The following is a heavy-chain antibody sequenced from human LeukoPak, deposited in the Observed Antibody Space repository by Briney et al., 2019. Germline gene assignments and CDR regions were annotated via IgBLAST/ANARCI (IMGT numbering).Heavy chain of an antibody. CDR2: ISAYNGNT. Sequence: ASVKVSCKASGYTFTSYYMHWVRQAPGQGLEWMGWISAYNGNTNYAQKLQGRVTMTTDTSTSTAYMELRSLRSDDTAVYYCARGIYGSGSHDGHYFDYWGQGTLVTVSS. CDR3: ARGIYGSGSHDGHYFDY. D-gene: IGHD3-10*01. J-gene: IGHJ4*02. CDR1: GYTFTSYY. V-gene: IGHV1-18*04.